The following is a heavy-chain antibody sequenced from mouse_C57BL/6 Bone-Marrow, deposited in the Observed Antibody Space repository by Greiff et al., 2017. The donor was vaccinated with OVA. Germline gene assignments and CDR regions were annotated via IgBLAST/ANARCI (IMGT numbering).Heavy chain of an antibody. CDR3: ARRYYGSSWYFDV. D-gene: IGHD1-1*01. Sequence: QVQLQQPGAELVKPGASVKMSCKASGYTFTSYWITWVKQRPGQGLEWIGDIYPGSGSTNYNEKFKSKATLTVDSSSSTAYMQLSSLTSEDSAVYYCARRYYGSSWYFDVWGTGTTVTVSS. CDR2: IYPGSGST. CDR1: GYTFTSYW. J-gene: IGHJ1*03. V-gene: IGHV1-55*01.